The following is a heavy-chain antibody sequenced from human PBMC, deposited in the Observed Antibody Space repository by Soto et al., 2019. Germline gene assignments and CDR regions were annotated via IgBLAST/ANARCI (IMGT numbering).Heavy chain of an antibody. CDR2: MKPSTGDS. V-gene: IGHV1-8*01. D-gene: IGHD2-2*01. J-gene: IGHJ4*02. CDR1: GYTFTTND. CDR3: ARGGPAAGFDL. Sequence: QVQLVQSGAEVKKPGASVKVSCEASGYTFTTNDIDWVRQASGQGLEWMGWMKPSTGDSGYAQDFQGRITMTRDTATSTAYMELSSLRSEDTAVYYCARGGPAAGFDLWGQGTLVTVSS.